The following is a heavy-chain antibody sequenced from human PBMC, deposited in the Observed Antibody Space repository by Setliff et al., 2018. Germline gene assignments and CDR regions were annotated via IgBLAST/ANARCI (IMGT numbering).Heavy chain of an antibody. CDR3: AKRRDGYNNFDY. V-gene: IGHV4-59*01. D-gene: IGHD5-12*01. Sequence: PSETLSLTCNVSGGSISTYHWSWIRQPPEKGLEWIAYIHYSGSTNQNPSLKRRVTISVDNSKNTLYLQMNNVRPEDTAVYYCAKRRDGYNNFDYLGQGTLVTVSS. CDR1: GGSISTYH. J-gene: IGHJ4*02. CDR2: IHYSGST.